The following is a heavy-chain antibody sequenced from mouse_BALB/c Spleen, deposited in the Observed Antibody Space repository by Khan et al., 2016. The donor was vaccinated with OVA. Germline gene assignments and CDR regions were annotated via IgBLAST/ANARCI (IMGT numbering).Heavy chain of an antibody. CDR2: ISTYSGTS. J-gene: IGHJ3*01. CDR1: AYTFTDYA. D-gene: IGHD2-1*01. V-gene: IGHV1S137*01. Sequence: QVQLQQSGPELVRPGVSVKLSCKGSAYTFTDYAMHWVKQSPAKGLEWIGFISTYSGTSNYNQRFKGKATMTVGKSSSTAYMELARLTSEDSAIXYWAREIGNYGALDYWGQGTLVTVSA. CDR3: AREIGNYGALDY.